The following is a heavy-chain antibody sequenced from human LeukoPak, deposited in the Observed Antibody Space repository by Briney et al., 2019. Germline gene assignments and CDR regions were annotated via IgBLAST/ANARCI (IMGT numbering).Heavy chain of an antibody. CDR1: GGTFSSYA. J-gene: IGHJ3*02. CDR2: ISGYNGNT. D-gene: IGHD2-15*01. CDR3: ARDTDECSSSSCPLDAFDI. Sequence: ASVKVSCKASGGTFSSYAISWVRQAPGQGLEWMGWISGYNGNTNHAQKLQGRVTMTTDTSTSTAYMELRSLRSDDTAVYYCARDTDECSSSSCPLDAFDIWGQGTMVTVSS. V-gene: IGHV1-18*01.